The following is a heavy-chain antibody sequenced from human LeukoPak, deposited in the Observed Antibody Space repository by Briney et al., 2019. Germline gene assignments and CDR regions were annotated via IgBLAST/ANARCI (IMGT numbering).Heavy chain of an antibody. CDR3: ATSIGVAVAFDF. Sequence: GGSLRLSCAASGFTVSSNYMSWVRQAPGKGLEWVSVIYSGGSTYYADSVKGRFTISRDNSKNTLYLQMNSLRVEDTAVYYCATSIGVAVAFDFWGQGTLVTVSS. V-gene: IGHV3-53*01. J-gene: IGHJ4*02. CDR1: GFTVSSNY. D-gene: IGHD6-19*01. CDR2: IYSGGST.